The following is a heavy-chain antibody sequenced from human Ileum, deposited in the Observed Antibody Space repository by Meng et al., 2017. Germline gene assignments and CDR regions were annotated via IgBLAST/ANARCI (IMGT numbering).Heavy chain of an antibody. D-gene: IGHD2-15*01. CDR2: INTNTGNP. J-gene: IGHJ1*01. Sequence: ASVKVSCKASGYTFTEYSMNWVRQAPGQGPEWMGWINTNTGNPTYAQGFTGRFVFSLDTSVSTAYLQISSLKAEDTAVYYCARDPACSGGTCYDAGYFQHWGQGTRVTSSS. CDR1: GYTFTEYS. CDR3: ARDPACSGGTCYDAGYFQH. V-gene: IGHV7-4-1*02.